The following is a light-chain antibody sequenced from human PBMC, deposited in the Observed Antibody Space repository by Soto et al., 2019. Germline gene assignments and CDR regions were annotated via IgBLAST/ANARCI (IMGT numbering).Light chain of an antibody. V-gene: IGLV2-14*01. J-gene: IGLJ2*01. Sequence: QSALTQPASVSGSPGQSITISCTGTSSDVGGYNYVSWYQQHPGKAPKLMIYDVSNRPSGVSNRFPGSKSGNTASLTISGLQAEDEADYYCSSYTSSSTLVVFGGGTKLTVL. CDR3: SSYTSSSTLVV. CDR2: DVS. CDR1: SSDVGGYNY.